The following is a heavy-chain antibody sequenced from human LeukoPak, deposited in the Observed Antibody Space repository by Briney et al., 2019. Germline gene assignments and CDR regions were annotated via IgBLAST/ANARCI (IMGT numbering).Heavy chain of an antibody. CDR3: ARDPADTAMATYYFDY. CDR1: GGSISSSSYY. J-gene: IGHJ4*02. Sequence: SETLSLTCTVSGGSISSSSYYWGWIRQPPGKGLEWTGSIYYSGSTYYNPSLKSRVTISVDTSKNQFSLKLSSVTAADTAAYYCARDPADTAMATYYFDYWGQGTLVTVSS. D-gene: IGHD5-18*01. V-gene: IGHV4-39*07. CDR2: IYYSGST.